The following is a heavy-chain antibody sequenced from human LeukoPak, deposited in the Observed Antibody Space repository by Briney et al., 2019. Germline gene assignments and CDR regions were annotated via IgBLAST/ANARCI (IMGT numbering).Heavy chain of an antibody. CDR2: LYGSGNI. J-gene: IGHJ4*02. D-gene: IGHD2-8*01. CDR3: AREGGCTTGSCYYFDS. Sequence: TSETLSLTCTVSGGSISSYYWSWVRQPAGKGLEWLGRLYGSGNINYNPSLQSRLTMSLDTSKNRFSLQLSSVTAADTAVYFCAREGGCTTGSCYYFDSWGLGTLVTVSS. CDR1: GGSISSYY. V-gene: IGHV4-4*07.